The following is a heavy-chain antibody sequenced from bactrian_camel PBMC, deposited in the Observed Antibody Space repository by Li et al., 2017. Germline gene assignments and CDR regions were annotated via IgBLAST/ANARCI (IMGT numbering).Heavy chain of an antibody. J-gene: IGHJ4*01. Sequence: QLVESGGGSVQAGGSLGLSCLAPIHIYRSNCLGWFRQTPGKAREGVADIKDDGTTSYTDSVKGRFTLSQDNAKNTLYLQMNSLKPEDTAMYYCAAELAPCRHIAVVASAMYWGQGTQVTVS. CDR2: IKDDGTT. D-gene: IGHD7*01. CDR3: AAELAPCRHIAVVASAMY. CDR1: IHIYRSNC. V-gene: IGHV3S53*01.